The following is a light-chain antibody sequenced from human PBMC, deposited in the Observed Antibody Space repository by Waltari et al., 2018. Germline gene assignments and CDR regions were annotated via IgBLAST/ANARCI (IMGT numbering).Light chain of an antibody. J-gene: IGKJ1*01. Sequence: DIVMTQSPDSLAVSLGERATINCKSSQSVLSGSNNKNCLAWYQQKPGQPPKLLIYWASTRESGVPDRFSGSGAGTDFALTISSLQAEDVAIYYCQQYDSIPRTFGQGTKVEVK. CDR2: WAS. CDR3: QQYDSIPRT. CDR1: QSVLSGSNNKNC. V-gene: IGKV4-1*01.